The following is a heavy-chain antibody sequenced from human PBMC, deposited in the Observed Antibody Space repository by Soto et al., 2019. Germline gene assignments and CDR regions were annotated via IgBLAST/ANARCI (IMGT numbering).Heavy chain of an antibody. Sequence: AESLRLSCTASGFTFSSYRMNWVRQAPGKVLEWVSYISSSSSTIYYSDSVKGRFTSSRDNAKNSLYLQMNSLRDEDTAVYYCARDAYYDILTGYSDNDYCYGMDVWGQGTTVTVSS. J-gene: IGHJ6*02. V-gene: IGHV3-48*02. CDR2: ISSSSSTI. CDR1: GFTFSSYR. D-gene: IGHD3-9*01. CDR3: ARDAYYDILTGYSDNDYCYGMDV.